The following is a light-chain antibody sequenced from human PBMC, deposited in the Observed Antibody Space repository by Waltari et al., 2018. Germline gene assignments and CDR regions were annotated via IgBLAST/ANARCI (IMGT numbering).Light chain of an antibody. J-gene: IGKJ4*01. V-gene: IGKV1-5*03. CDR3: QQYNSYSLLT. CDR2: KAS. CDR1: QSISNW. Sequence: DIQMTQSPSTLSASVGDRFTITCRASQSISNWLAWYQQKPGKAPKLLIYKASTLESGVPSRFSGSGSGTEVTLTLSSLQPDYFATYYCQQYNSYSLLTFGGGTKVEIK.